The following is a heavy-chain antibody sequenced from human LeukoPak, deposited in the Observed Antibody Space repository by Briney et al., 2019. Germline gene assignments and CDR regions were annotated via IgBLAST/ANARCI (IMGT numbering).Heavy chain of an antibody. V-gene: IGHV1-3*01. CDR2: INACNGNT. Sequence: GASVKVSCKASGYTFTSYAMHWVRQAPGQRLEWMGWINACNGNTKYSQKFQGRVTITRDTSSGTAYMELSSLRSEDTAVYYCARDRWLRPYYFDYWGQGTLVTVSS. CDR3: ARDRWLRPYYFDY. D-gene: IGHD5-12*01. CDR1: GYTFTSYA. J-gene: IGHJ4*02.